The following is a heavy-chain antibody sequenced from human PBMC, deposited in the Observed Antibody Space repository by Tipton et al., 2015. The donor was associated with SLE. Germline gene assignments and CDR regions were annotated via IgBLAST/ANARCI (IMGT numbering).Heavy chain of an antibody. J-gene: IGHJ4*02. CDR3: ARAYGSYHEFED. Sequence: SLRLSCVASGFTFSSYWMHWVRQAPGKGLVWVSRINGDGSSINYADSVKGRFTISRDNAKNTLYLQMNSLRAEDTAVYYSARAYGSYHEFEDWGQGTLVTVSS. CDR2: INGDGSSI. V-gene: IGHV3-74*01. D-gene: IGHD1-26*01. CDR1: GFTFSSYW.